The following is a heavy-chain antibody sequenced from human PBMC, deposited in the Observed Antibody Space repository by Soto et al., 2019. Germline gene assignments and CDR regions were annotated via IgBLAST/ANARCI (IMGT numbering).Heavy chain of an antibody. CDR1: GGSIRSSSFY. CDR3: ARHSPGYYFYGMDV. V-gene: IGHV4-39*01. J-gene: IGHJ6*02. CDR2: IYYSGST. Sequence: PSETQSLTCPVSGGSIRSSSFYWGWIRQPPGKGLEWIGSIYYSGSTHYNPSLKSRVIISVDTSRNQFSLKLSSVTAADTAVYYCARHSPGYYFYGMDVWGQGTTVTVSS.